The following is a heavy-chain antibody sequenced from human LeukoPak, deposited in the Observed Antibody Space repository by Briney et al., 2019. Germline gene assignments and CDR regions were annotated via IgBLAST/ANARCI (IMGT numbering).Heavy chain of an antibody. J-gene: IGHJ4*02. V-gene: IGHV3-15*01. CDR2: IKSKTDGGTT. CDR1: GFTFSNAW. CDR3: NHMIRGVAN. Sequence: GSLRPSCAASGFTFSNAWMSWVRQAPGKGLEWVGRIKSKTDGGTTDYAAPVIGRFTISRDDSKNTLYLQMNSLKTEDTAVYYCNHMIRGVANWGQGTLVTVSS. D-gene: IGHD3-10*01.